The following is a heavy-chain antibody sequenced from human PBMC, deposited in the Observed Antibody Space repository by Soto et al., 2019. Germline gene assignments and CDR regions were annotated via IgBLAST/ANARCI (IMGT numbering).Heavy chain of an antibody. V-gene: IGHV4-59*01. CDR1: GGSISSYY. J-gene: IGHJ3*02. Sequence: PSETLSLTCTVSGGSISSYYWSWIRQPPGKGLEWIGYIYYSGSTNYNPSLKSRVTISVDTSKNQFSLKLSSVTAADTAVYYCAREPYGVAAADDAFDIWGQGTMVTVSS. D-gene: IGHD6-13*01. CDR3: AREPYGVAAADDAFDI. CDR2: IYYSGST.